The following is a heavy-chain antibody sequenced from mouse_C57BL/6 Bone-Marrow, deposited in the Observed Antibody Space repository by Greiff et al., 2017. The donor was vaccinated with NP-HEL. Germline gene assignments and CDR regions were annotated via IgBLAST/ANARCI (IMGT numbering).Heavy chain of an antibody. CDR3: ARQGNYGPYYYAMDY. J-gene: IGHJ4*01. CDR1: GFTFSDYY. Sequence: EVKLVESGGGLVQPGGSLKLSCAASGFTFSDYYMYWVRQTPEKRLEWVAYISNGGGSTYYPDTVKGRFTISRDNAKNTLYLQMSRLKSEDTAMYYCARQGNYGPYYYAMDYWGQGTSVTVSA. D-gene: IGHD1-1*01. V-gene: IGHV5-12*01. CDR2: ISNGGGST.